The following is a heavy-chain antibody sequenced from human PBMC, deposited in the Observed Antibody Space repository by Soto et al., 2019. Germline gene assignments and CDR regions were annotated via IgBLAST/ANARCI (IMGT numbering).Heavy chain of an antibody. CDR2: ISPDGSNR. D-gene: IGHD2-21*01. J-gene: IGHJ5*02. CDR3: GSLGQIVAVAPPGFGP. V-gene: IGHV3-74*01. Sequence: TGGSLRLSCAASGFTFSTYWMNWVRQTPGKGLMWVSRISPDGSNRGYADSVEGRFTVSRDNAKNTLYLQMHSLRAEDTAMYYFGSLGQIVAVAPPGFGPRGEGTLVTVSS. CDR1: GFTFSTYW.